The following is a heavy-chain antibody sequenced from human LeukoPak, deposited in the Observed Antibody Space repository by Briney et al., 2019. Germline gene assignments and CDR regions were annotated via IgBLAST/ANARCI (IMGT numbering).Heavy chain of an antibody. CDR2: IYPGDSDT. J-gene: IGHJ4*02. V-gene: IGHV5-51*01. D-gene: IGHD6-13*01. CDR3: ARRIGAAAGTVGFDY. Sequence: GESLKISCKGSGYIFTNYWIGWVRQMPGKGLEWMGIIYPGDSDTRYSPSFQGQVTISADKSIRTAYLQWSSLKASDTAMYYCARRIGAAAGTVGFDYWGQGTLVTVSS. CDR1: GYIFTNYW.